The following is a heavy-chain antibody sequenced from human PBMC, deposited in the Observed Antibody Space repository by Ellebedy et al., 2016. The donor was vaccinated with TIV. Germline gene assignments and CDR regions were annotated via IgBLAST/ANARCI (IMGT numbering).Heavy chain of an antibody. CDR1: GFTFSNYW. J-gene: IGHJ4*02. CDR2: IKQDGSEK. Sequence: GESLKISCEASGFTFSNYWMTWVRQAPGKGLEWVANIKQDGSEKYYMDSVKGRFSISRDNAKNSLYLQMNSLRPEDTAVYYCARDQWLGRAYYFDYWGQGTLLTVSS. CDR3: ARDQWLGRAYYFDY. D-gene: IGHD6-19*01. V-gene: IGHV3-7*01.